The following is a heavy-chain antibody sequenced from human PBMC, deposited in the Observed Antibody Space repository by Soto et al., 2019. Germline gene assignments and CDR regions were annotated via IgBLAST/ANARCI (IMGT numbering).Heavy chain of an antibody. CDR1: GFSFTGYY. V-gene: IGHV1-2*02. D-gene: IGHD6-6*01. J-gene: IGHJ5*02. CDR2: INAHSGGT. Sequence: ASVKVSCKASGFSFTGYYIHWLRQAPGQVLEWMWWINAHSGGTEYAQKFQGRVTLTRDTSIATAYLTLTSLTSADTALYYCAKDLTRQLAYWLDPWGQGTQVTVSS. CDR3: AKDLTRQLAYWLDP.